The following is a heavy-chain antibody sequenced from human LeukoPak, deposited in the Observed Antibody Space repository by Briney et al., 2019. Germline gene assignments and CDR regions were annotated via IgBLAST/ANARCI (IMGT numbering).Heavy chain of an antibody. V-gene: IGHV1-69*10. J-gene: IGHJ5*02. CDR1: GGTFSSYA. Sequence: SVTVSCKASGGTFSSYAISWLRQAPGQGLEWMGRIIPILGIANYAQTFQGRVTITADKSTSTAYIELSSLRSEDTAVYYCARRFGLRLGELSSPRPYNWFDPWGQGTLVTVSS. CDR3: ARRFGLRLGELSSPRPYNWFDP. D-gene: IGHD3-16*02. CDR2: IIPILGIA.